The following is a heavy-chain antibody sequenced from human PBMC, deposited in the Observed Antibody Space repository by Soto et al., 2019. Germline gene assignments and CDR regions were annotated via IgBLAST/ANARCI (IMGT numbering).Heavy chain of an antibody. J-gene: IGHJ6*02. D-gene: IGHD2-2*02. V-gene: IGHV3-30*18. CDR3: AKDLEGYCTTTSCYTDFGLDV. Sequence: GGSLRLSGAASGFTFSSYVRHWVRQAPGKGLGWVAVISYDGSNKYYADSVKGRFTISRDNSKHTLYQQMNSLISEYTGVYYCAKDLEGYCTTTSCYTDFGLDVWGQGTTVTVSS. CDR1: GFTFSSYV. CDR2: ISYDGSNK.